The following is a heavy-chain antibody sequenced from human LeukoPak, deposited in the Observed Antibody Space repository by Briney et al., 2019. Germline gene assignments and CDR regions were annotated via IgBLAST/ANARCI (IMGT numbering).Heavy chain of an antibody. CDR3: AREGLLLGAFDT. D-gene: IGHD2-15*01. Sequence: GGSLRLSCAASGFTLSAHWMNRVRQAPGEGLEWVADISGDGSRKSYMDSVKGRFTISRDNAKNSLYLQINGLRAEDTAVYFCAREGLLLGAFDTWGQGTTVTVSS. V-gene: IGHV3-7*01. J-gene: IGHJ3*02. CDR1: GFTLSAHW. CDR2: ISGDGSRK.